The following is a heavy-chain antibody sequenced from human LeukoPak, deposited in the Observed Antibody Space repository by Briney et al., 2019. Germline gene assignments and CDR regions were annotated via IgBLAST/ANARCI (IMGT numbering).Heavy chain of an antibody. V-gene: IGHV1-18*01. CDR1: GYTFTSYT. CDR3: AREEYGNTFDV. D-gene: IGHD4-23*01. CDR2: ISAYNGNT. J-gene: IGHJ3*01. Sequence: GASVRVSCTASGYTFTSYTVTWVRQAPGQGLEWMGWISAYNGNTNFAQRFQGRVTMTTDTSTSTVYMELRSLRSDDTAVYYCAREEYGNTFDVWGQGTMVTVSS.